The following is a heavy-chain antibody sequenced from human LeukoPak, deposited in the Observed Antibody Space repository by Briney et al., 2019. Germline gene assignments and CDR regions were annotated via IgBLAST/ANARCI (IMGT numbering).Heavy chain of an antibody. V-gene: IGHV1-2*02. D-gene: IGHD6-19*01. J-gene: IGHJ5*02. CDR3: ARRYSSGWLQFDP. CDR1: GYTFTAYY. Sequence: WASVKVSCKASGYTFTAYYMHWVRQAPGQGLEWMGWINLNSGGTNYAQKFQGRVTMTRDTSISAAYMDLSRLGSDDTAVYYCARRYSSGWLQFDPWGQGTLVTVSS. CDR2: INLNSGGT.